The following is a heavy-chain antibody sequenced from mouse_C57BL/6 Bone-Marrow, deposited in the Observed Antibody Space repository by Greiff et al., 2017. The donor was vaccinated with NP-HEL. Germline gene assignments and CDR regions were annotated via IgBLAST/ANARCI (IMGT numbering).Heavy chain of an antibody. Sequence: EVKLMESGGGLVKPGGSLKLSCAASGFTFSDYGMHWVRQAPEKGLEWVAYISSGSSTIYYADTVKGRFTISRDNAKNTLFLQMTSLRSEETAMYYCASLIFSHYYGSSSYAMDYWGQGTSVTVSS. V-gene: IGHV5-17*01. CDR1: GFTFSDYG. CDR2: ISSGSSTI. D-gene: IGHD1-1*01. CDR3: ASLIFSHYYGSSSYAMDY. J-gene: IGHJ4*01.